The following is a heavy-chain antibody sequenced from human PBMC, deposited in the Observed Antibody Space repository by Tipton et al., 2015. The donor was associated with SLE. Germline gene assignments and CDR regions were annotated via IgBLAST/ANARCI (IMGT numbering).Heavy chain of an antibody. Sequence: TLSLTCTVSGGSISSHYWSWIRQPPGKGLEWIGYVYYSGYTNYNPSLKSRVTISIDTSKNQFSLNLNSVTAADTAMYYCAREAFGAVADYYLDYWGQGTLVTVSS. D-gene: IGHD6-19*01. V-gene: IGHV4-59*11. CDR2: VYYSGYT. CDR3: AREAFGAVADYYLDY. J-gene: IGHJ4*02. CDR1: GGSISSHY.